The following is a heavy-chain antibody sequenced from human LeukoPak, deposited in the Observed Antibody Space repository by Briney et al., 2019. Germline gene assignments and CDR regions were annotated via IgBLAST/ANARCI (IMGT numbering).Heavy chain of an antibody. J-gene: IGHJ4*02. CDR2: INHSGST. D-gene: IGHD3-22*01. V-gene: IGHV4-34*01. CDR3: ARAPRLKYYYDTSRNFDY. Sequence: SETLSLTCAVYGGSFSGYYWSWIRQPPGKGLEWIGEINHSGSTDYNPSLKSRVTISVDTSKNQFSLKLSSVTAADTAVYYCARAPRLKYYYDTSRNFDYWGQGTLVTVSS. CDR1: GGSFSGYY.